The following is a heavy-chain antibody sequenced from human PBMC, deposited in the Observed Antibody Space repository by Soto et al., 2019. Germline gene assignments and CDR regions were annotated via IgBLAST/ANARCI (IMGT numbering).Heavy chain of an antibody. CDR2: ISGSGGST. J-gene: IGHJ4*02. Sequence: LRPSCAASGFTFSSNAMSWVRQAPGKGLEWVSAISGSGGSTYYADSVKGRFTISRDNSKNTLYLQMNSLRAEDTAVYYCAKGNWIQLWFDYWGQGTLVTVSS. CDR1: GFTFSSNA. D-gene: IGHD5-18*01. V-gene: IGHV3-23*01. CDR3: AKGNWIQLWFDY.